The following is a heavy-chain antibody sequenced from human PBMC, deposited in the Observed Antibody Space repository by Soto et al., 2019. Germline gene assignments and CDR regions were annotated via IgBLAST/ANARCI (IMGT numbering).Heavy chain of an antibody. CDR3: ARDKGYSLNYYYGMDV. V-gene: IGHV3-48*03. D-gene: IGHD4-4*01. Sequence: GGSLRLSCAASGFTFSDYEINWVRQAPGKGLEWVSYISSSGRTIYYADSVKGRFTISRDNTKNSLYLQMYSLRAEDTAVYYCARDKGYSLNYYYGMDVWGQGTTVTVS. CDR2: ISSSGRTI. J-gene: IGHJ6*02. CDR1: GFTFSDYE.